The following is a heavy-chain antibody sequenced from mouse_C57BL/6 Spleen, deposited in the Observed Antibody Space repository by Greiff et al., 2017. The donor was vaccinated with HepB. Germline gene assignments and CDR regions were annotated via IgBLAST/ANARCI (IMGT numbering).Heavy chain of an antibody. CDR3: AREEYGSWFAY. J-gene: IGHJ3*01. CDR2: IYPRSGNT. D-gene: IGHD2-10*02. CDR1: GYTFTSYG. Sequence: QVHVKQSGAELARPGASVKLSCKASGYTFTSYGISWVKQRTGQGLEWIGEIYPRSGNTYYNEKFKGKATLTADKSSSTAYMELRSLTSEDSAVYFCAREEYGSWFAYWGQGTLVTVSA. V-gene: IGHV1-81*01.